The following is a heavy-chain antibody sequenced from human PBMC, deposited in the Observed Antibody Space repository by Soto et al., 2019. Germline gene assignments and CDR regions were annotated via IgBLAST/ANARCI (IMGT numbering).Heavy chain of an antibody. CDR1: GFTFSTYG. CDR2: ISSDGSNK. Sequence: QVQLVESGGGVVQPGRSLRLSCAASGFTFSTYGIHWVRQAPGKGLEWVAVISSDGSNKYYADSVKGRFTISRDNSKNTLYLQMNSQRPEDTAVYYCAKGYSSSWLGYFDYWGQGTLVTVSS. CDR3: AKGYSSSWLGYFDY. V-gene: IGHV3-30*18. J-gene: IGHJ4*02. D-gene: IGHD6-13*01.